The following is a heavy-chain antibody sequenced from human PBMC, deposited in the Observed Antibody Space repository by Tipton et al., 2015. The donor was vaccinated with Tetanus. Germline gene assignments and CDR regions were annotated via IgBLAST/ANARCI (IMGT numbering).Heavy chain of an antibody. CDR3: ARSEQQLVRGYYYYYYMDV. V-gene: IGHV4-59*01. CDR1: GGSISSYY. D-gene: IGHD6-13*01. J-gene: IGHJ6*03. Sequence: TLSLTCTVSGGSISSYYWIWIRQPPGRGLEWIGYVHYSGSTNYSPSLRSRVTLSVDTSKNQFSLQLAFVTAADTAIYYCARSEQQLVRGYYYYYYMDVWGKGTTVTVSS. CDR2: VHYSGST.